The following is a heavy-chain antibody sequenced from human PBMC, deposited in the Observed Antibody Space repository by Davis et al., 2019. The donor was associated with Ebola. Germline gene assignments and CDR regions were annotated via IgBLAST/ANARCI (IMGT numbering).Heavy chain of an antibody. Sequence: GESLKISCAASGFTFSSYSMNWVRQAPGKGLEWVSSISSSSSCIYYADSVKGRFTISRDNAKNSLYLQMNSLRAEDTAVYYCATDSPFDYWGQGTPVTVSS. CDR3: ATDSPFDY. CDR1: GFTFSSYS. V-gene: IGHV3-21*04. D-gene: IGHD3/OR15-3a*01. J-gene: IGHJ4*02. CDR2: ISSSSSCI.